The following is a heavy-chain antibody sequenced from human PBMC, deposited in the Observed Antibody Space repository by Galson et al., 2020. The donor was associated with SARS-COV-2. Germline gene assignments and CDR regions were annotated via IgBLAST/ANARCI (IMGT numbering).Heavy chain of an antibody. CDR2: ISWNSGSI. CDR1: GFTFDDYA. Sequence: TGGSLRLSCAAFGFTFDDYAIHWVRQAPGKGLEWVSGISWNSGSIGYADSVKGRFTISRDNAKNSLYLQMNSLRAEDTALYYCAKDRSSGPRGGMDVWGQGTTVTVSS. V-gene: IGHV3-9*01. CDR3: AKDRSSGPRGGMDV. D-gene: IGHD6-19*01. J-gene: IGHJ6*02.